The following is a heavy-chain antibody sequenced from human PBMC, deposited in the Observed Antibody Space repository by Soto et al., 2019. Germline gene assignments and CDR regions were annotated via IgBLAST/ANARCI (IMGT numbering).Heavy chain of an antibody. CDR1: GFTFSSYG. D-gene: IGHD3-22*01. V-gene: IGHV3-33*01. Sequence: PGGSLRLSCAASGFTFSSYGMHWVRQAPGKGLEWVAVIWYDGSNKYYADSVKGRFTISRDNSKNTLYLQMNSLRAEDTAVYYCARDLRYYDSSGYPGPYYYYYGMDFWGQGTTVTVSS. CDR2: IWYDGSNK. J-gene: IGHJ6*02. CDR3: ARDLRYYDSSGYPGPYYYYYGMDF.